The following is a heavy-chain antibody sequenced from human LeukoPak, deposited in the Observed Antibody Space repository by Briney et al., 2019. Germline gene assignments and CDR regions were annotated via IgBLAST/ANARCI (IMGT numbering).Heavy chain of an antibody. Sequence: GASVKVSCKASGGPFSSYTINWVRQAPGQGLEWMGGIVPIFKTINFALEFQGRVTITADESTRTAYMELSNLRFEDTAVYYCARELYYGPGTYYNRNPESYGMDIWGQGTTVTVSS. CDR1: GGPFSSYT. CDR3: ARELYYGPGTYYNRNPESYGMDI. D-gene: IGHD3-10*01. V-gene: IGHV1-69*13. CDR2: IVPIFKTI. J-gene: IGHJ6*02.